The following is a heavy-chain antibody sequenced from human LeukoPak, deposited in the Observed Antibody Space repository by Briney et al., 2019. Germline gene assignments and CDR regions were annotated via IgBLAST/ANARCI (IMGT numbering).Heavy chain of an antibody. V-gene: IGHV3-9*01. CDR2: ISWDGGSI. J-gene: IGHJ4*02. CDR1: GFTFDNYG. CDR3: ARDIFSVAGPDVDC. D-gene: IGHD6-19*01. Sequence: PGWSLRLSCAASGFTFDNYGMHWVRQTPGKGLEWVSGISWDGGSINYADSVKGRFTISRDNAKNSLILQMNRLRTEDTALYDCARDIFSVAGPDVDCWGQGTQVTVSS.